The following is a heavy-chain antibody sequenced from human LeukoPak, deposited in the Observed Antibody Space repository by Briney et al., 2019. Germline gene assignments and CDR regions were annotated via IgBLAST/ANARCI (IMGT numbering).Heavy chain of an antibody. CDR2: ISAYNGNT. J-gene: IGHJ4*02. V-gene: IGHV1-18*01. D-gene: IGHD4-17*01. CDR3: ASGTVTTPFDY. CDR1: GYTFTSYG. Sequence: ASVKVSCKASGYTFTSYGISWVRQAPGQGLEWMGWISAYNGNTNYAQKLQGRVTMTTDTSTSTAYMELSSLRSEDTAVYYCASGTVTTPFDYWGQGTLVTVSS.